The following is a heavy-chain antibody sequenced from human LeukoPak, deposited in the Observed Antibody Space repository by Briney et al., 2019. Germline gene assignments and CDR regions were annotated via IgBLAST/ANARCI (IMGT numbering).Heavy chain of an antibody. J-gene: IGHJ4*02. D-gene: IGHD1-26*01. V-gene: IGHV4-59*01. CDR2: IYYSGST. CDR3: ARDRDLGLFDY. CDR1: GGSISSYY. Sequence: SGTLSLTCTVSGGSISSYYWSWIRQPPGKGLEWIGYIYYSGSTNYNPSLKSRVTISVDTSKNQFSLKLSSVTAADTAVYYCARDRDLGLFDYWGQGTLVTVSS.